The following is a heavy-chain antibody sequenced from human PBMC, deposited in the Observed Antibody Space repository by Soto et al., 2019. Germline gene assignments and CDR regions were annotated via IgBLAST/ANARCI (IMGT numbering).Heavy chain of an antibody. Sequence: GASVKASCKASGFTFTSNYMHWVRQAPGQGLEWMGIINPSGGSTSYAQKFQGRVTMTRDTSTSTVYMELSSLRSEDTAVYYCAREALPRRFGELFHDYWGQGTLVTVSS. D-gene: IGHD3-10*01. CDR3: AREALPRRFGELFHDY. J-gene: IGHJ4*02. CDR1: GFTFTSNY. V-gene: IGHV1-46*03. CDR2: INPSGGST.